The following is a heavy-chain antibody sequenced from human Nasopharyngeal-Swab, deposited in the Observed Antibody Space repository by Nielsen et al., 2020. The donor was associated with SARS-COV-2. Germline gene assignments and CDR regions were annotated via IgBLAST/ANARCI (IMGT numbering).Heavy chain of an antibody. CDR1: GYTFTSYY. J-gene: IGHJ6*02. CDR3: ARGRDYYDSSGYYEGSDYYYGMDV. V-gene: IGHV1-46*01. D-gene: IGHD3-22*01. CDR2: INPSGGST. Sequence: ASVKVSCKASGYTFTSYYMHWVRQAPGQGLEWMGIINPSGGSTSYAQKFQGRVIMTRDTSTSTVYMELSSLRSEDTAVYYCARGRDYYDSSGYYEGSDYYYGMDVWGQGTTVTVSS.